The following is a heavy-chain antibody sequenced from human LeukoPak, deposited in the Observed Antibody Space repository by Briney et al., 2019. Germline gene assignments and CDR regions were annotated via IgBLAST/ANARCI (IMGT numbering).Heavy chain of an antibody. D-gene: IGHD4-11*01. CDR1: GFTFSDYA. CDR3: ARERTTIISSYGMDV. Sequence: GGSLRLSCVASGFTFSDYAMNWVRQAPGKGLEWVSYISSSSSTIYYADSVKGRFTISRDNAKNSLYLQMNSLRDEDTAVYYCARERTTIISSYGMDVWGQGTTVTVSS. CDR2: ISSSSSTI. V-gene: IGHV3-48*02. J-gene: IGHJ6*02.